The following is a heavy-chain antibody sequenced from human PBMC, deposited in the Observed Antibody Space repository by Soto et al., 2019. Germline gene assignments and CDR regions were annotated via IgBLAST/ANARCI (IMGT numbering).Heavy chain of an antibody. Sequence: ASVKVSCEASGGTFSSYAISWVRQAPGQGLEWMGGIIPIFGTANYAQKFQGRVTITADESTSTAYMELSSLRSEDTAVYYCARDLAVAGSDNFDYWGQGTLVTVSS. CDR3: ARDLAVAGSDNFDY. J-gene: IGHJ4*02. CDR1: GGTFSSYA. D-gene: IGHD6-19*01. CDR2: IIPIFGTA. V-gene: IGHV1-69*13.